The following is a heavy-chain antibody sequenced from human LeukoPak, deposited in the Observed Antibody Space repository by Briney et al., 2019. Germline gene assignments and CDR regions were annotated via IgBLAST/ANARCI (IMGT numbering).Heavy chain of an antibody. CDR3: ARHVVGNYDLLSFDY. D-gene: IGHD2-21*01. CDR1: GGSIISSSYY. CDR2: MFYSGNT. Sequence: SETLSLTCGVSGGSIISSSYYWGWIRQPPGKGLEWIASMFYSGNTYYNPSLKSRVTMPVDTTENQFSLKLSSVTAADTAVYYCARHVVGNYDLLSFDYWGQGSLVTVSS. J-gene: IGHJ4*02. V-gene: IGHV4-39*01.